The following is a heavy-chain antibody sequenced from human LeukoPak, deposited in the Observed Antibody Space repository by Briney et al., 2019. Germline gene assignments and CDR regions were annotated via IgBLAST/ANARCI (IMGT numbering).Heavy chain of an antibody. CDR3: ARGDFWSGYLDD. D-gene: IGHD3-3*01. CDR2: INWNSDSI. J-gene: IGHJ4*02. V-gene: IGHV3-9*01. CDR1: GFTFDDYA. Sequence: GRSLRLSCAVSGFTFDDYAMHWVRHVPGKGLEWVSGINWNSDSIGYADSVKGRFTISRDNAKNSLYLQMNSLRAEDTALYYCARGDFWSGYLDDWGQGTLVTVSS.